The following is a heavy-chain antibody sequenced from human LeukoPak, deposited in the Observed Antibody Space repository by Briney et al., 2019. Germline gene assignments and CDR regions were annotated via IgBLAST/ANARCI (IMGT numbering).Heavy chain of an antibody. CDR3: ARDVPAGAIDY. J-gene: IGHJ4*02. V-gene: IGHV4-59*01. D-gene: IGHD1-26*01. CDR1: GGSISSYY. CDR2: IYYSGST. Sequence: KPSETLSLTCTVSGGSISSYYWSWIRQPPGKGLEWIGYIYYSGSTNYNPSLRSRVTISVDTSKNQFSLKLSSVTAADTAVYYCARDVPAGAIDYWGQGTLVTVSS.